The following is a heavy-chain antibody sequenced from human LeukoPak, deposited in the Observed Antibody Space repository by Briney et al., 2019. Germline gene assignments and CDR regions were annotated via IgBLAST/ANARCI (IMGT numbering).Heavy chain of an antibody. CDR2: INPSDGST. CDR3: ARSNSGSYFDTDYFDY. V-gene: IGHV1-46*01. D-gene: IGHD1-26*01. CDR1: GYTFTSYY. J-gene: IGHJ4*02. Sequence: GASVKVSCKASGYTFTSYYMHWVRQAPGQGLEWMGIINPSDGSTSYAQKFQGRVTMTRDTSTSTVYMELSSLRSEDTAVYYCARSNSGSYFDTDYFDYWGQGTLVTVSS.